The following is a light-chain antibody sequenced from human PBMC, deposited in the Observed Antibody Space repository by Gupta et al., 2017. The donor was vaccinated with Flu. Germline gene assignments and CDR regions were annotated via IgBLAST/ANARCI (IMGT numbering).Light chain of an antibody. Sequence: SKGIGNYLDWYQQQPGKAPKLLIYAASAVQSGVPARFSGSGSGTDFRLKIRRVKPEDVATYYCPKYENTPKTFGQGTKVEIK. CDR1: KGIGNY. CDR2: AAS. J-gene: IGKJ1*01. CDR3: PKYENTPKT. V-gene: IGKV1-27*01.